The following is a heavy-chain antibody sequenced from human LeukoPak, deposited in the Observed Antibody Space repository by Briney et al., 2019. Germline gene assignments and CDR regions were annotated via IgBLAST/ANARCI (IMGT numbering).Heavy chain of an antibody. CDR2: IYSGGAT. CDR1: GFTVSGDY. J-gene: IGHJ4*02. CDR3: ARDIYYYDSSGYYFPGGSDY. Sequence: PGGSLRLSCAVSGFTVSGDYMSWVRQAPGKGLEWVSVIYSGGATYYADSVKGRFTISRDNAKNSLFLQMNSLRAEDTAVYYCARDIYYYDSSGYYFPGGSDYWGQGTLVTVSS. D-gene: IGHD3-22*01. V-gene: IGHV3-53*01.